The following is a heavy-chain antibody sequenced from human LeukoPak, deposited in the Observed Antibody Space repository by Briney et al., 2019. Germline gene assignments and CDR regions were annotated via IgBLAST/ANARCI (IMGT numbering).Heavy chain of an antibody. Sequence: GGSLRLSCAASGFTFSSYWMSWVRQAPGKGLEWVANIKQDGSEKYYVDSVKGRFTISRDNAKSSLYLQMNSLRAEDTALYYCAKDIAYSGYDYFDYWGQGTLVTVSS. J-gene: IGHJ4*02. CDR3: AKDIAYSGYDYFDY. D-gene: IGHD5-12*01. CDR1: GFTFSSYW. CDR2: IKQDGSEK. V-gene: IGHV3-7*03.